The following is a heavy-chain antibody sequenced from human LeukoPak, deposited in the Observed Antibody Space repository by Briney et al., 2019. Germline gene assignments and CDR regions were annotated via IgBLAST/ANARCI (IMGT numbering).Heavy chain of an antibody. D-gene: IGHD6-19*01. Sequence: PGGSLRLSCAASGFTFSTYAMSWVRQAPGKGLEWVSAIVGSADITYYADSVKGRFTISRDNSKNTLYLQMNSLRAEDTAAYYCAAHIAYSSSWYYFDYWGQGTLVTVSS. CDR2: IVGSADIT. J-gene: IGHJ4*02. V-gene: IGHV3-23*01. CDR3: AAHIAYSSSWYYFDY. CDR1: GFTFSTYA.